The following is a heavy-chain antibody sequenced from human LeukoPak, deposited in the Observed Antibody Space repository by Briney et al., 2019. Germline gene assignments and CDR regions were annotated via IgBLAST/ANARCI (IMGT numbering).Heavy chain of an antibody. V-gene: IGHV3-23*01. D-gene: IGHD4-17*01. J-gene: IGHJ4*02. CDR1: GFTFSSYA. CDR3: AKFRGVTTLTPLDY. CDR2: ITTGGDTT. Sequence: GGSLRLSCAASGFTFSSYAMSWVRQAPGKGLEWVSSITTGGDTTYYEDSVKGRFTISRDNSKNTLRLQMNTLRADDTAVYFCAKFRGVTTLTPLDYWGQGTLVSVSS.